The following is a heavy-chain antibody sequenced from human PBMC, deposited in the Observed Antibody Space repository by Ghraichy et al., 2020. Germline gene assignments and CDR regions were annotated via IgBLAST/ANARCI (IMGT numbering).Heavy chain of an antibody. CDR2: ITTFNGDT. D-gene: IGHD2-2*01. V-gene: IGHV1-18*04. CDR1: GYTFTTYS. CDR3: ARVEVPATIHY. J-gene: IGHJ4*02. Sequence: ASVKVSCKTSGYTFTTYSLTWVRQAPGQGLEWVGWITTFNGDTNYAQKFQGRVSMTTDTSTSTAYMELGSLRSDDTAVYFCARVEVPATIHYWGQGTLVTVSS.